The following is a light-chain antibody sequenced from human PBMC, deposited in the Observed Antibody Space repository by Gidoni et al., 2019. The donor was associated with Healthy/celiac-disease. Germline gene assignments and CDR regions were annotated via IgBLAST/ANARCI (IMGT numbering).Light chain of an antibody. Sequence: EFVLPHSPGTLSLSPGERATLSCRASQSVSTGYLAWYQQKPGQLPRLLVYGAYGASTRATGIPDRFSGSGSRTDFTLTISRLEPEDSAVYYCQQYGSLVTFGGGTKVEIK. CDR2: GAYGAS. V-gene: IGKV3-20*01. J-gene: IGKJ4*01. CDR1: QSVSTGY. CDR3: QQYGSLVT.